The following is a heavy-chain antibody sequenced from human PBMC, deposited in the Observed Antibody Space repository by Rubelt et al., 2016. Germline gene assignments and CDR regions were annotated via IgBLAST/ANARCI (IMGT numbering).Heavy chain of an antibody. CDR2: INHSGST. CDR1: GGSFSGYY. Sequence: QVQLQQWGAGLLKPSETLSLTCAVYGGSFSGYYWSWIRQPPGKGLEWIGEINHSGSTNYNPSLKSRVNISVDTSKNQFSLKLSSVTAADTAVYYCARLDRYNWNYGIWGQGTLVTVSS. D-gene: IGHD1-7*01. CDR3: ARLDRYNWNYGI. J-gene: IGHJ4*02. V-gene: IGHV4-34*01.